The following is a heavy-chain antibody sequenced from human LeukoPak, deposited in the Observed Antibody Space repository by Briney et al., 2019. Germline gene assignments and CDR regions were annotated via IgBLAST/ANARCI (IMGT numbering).Heavy chain of an antibody. CDR2: ISWNSGSI. CDR1: GFTFDDYA. V-gene: IGHV3-9*01. CDR3: AEGAQWELLRGYFQH. J-gene: IGHJ1*01. D-gene: IGHD1-26*01. Sequence: GGSLTLSCAASGFTFDDYAMHWVRHAPGKGLEGVSGISWNSGSIGYADSVKGRFTISRDNAKNSLYLQMNSLRAEDAALYYCAEGAQWELLRGYFQHWGQGTLVTVSS.